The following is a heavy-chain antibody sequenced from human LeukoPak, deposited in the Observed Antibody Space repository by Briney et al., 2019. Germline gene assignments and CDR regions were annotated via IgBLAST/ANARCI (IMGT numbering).Heavy chain of an antibody. CDR2: IYTSGST. D-gene: IGHD5-12*01. CDR1: GGSISSGSYY. V-gene: IGHV4-61*02. J-gene: IGHJ4*02. Sequence: SETLSLTCTVSGGSISSGSYYWSWIRQPAGKGLEWIGRIYTSGSTNYNPSLKSRVTISVDTSKNQFSLKLSSVTAADTAVYYCARQAISGYDPPPFDSWGQGTLVTVSS. CDR3: ARQAISGYDPPPFDS.